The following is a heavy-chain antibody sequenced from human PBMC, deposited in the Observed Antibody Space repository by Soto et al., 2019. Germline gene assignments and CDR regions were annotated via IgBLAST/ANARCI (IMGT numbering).Heavy chain of an antibody. Sequence: QVQLVESGGGVVQPGRSLRLSCAASGFTFTNYGMHWVRQAPGKGLEWVAFIWFDGTKKYYAESVEGRFTISRDNSKNSLYLQMNSLRPKDTAVYYCAREFQWLADPDYYFYGLGVWGQGTTVTVS. CDR1: GFTFTNYG. J-gene: IGHJ6*02. CDR2: IWFDGTKK. V-gene: IGHV3-33*01. CDR3: AREFQWLADPDYYFYGLGV. D-gene: IGHD6-19*01.